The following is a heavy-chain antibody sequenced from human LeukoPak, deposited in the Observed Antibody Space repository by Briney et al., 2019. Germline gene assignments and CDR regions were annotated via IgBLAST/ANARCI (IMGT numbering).Heavy chain of an antibody. CDR2: ITTYNGDT. D-gene: IGHD5-18*01. Sequence: ASVKVSCKPSGYTFTSYGISWVRQAPGQGLEWMVWITTYNGDTQYSQNLQGRLTMTTDTSTSTAYMELRSLRSDDTAVYYCARESRIQLWLSYFDYWGQGTLLTVSS. CDR3: ARESRIQLWLSYFDY. CDR1: GYTFTSYG. V-gene: IGHV1-18*01. J-gene: IGHJ4*02.